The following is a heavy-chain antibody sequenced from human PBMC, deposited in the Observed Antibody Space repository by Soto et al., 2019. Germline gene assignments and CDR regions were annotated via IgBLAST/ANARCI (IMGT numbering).Heavy chain of an antibody. V-gene: IGHV1-69*08. D-gene: IGHD2-15*01. CDR3: ARDKGYCSGASCLDFDY. Sequence: QVQLVQSGAEVKKPGSSVKVSCKASGGTLSSYTFSWVRQAPGQGLEWMGRIIPNLGITNYAQKFQGRITIIVDKSTSTAYMELSSLRSEDTAVYYCARDKGYCSGASCLDFDYWGQGNLVTVSS. CDR2: IIPNLGIT. J-gene: IGHJ4*02. CDR1: GGTLSSYT.